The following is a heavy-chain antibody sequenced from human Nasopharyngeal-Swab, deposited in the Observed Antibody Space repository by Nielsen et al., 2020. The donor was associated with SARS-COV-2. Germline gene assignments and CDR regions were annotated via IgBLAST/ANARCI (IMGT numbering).Heavy chain of an antibody. CDR3: ARVDDSSGYSMGDAFDI. CDR1: GFTFSSYG. J-gene: IGHJ3*02. V-gene: IGHV3-33*01. CDR2: IWYDGSNK. Sequence: GESLKISCAASGFTFSSYGMHWVRQAPGKGLEWVAVIWYDGSNKYYADSVKGRFTISRDNSKNTLYLQMNSLRAEDTAVYYCARVDDSSGYSMGDAFDIWGQGTMVTVSS. D-gene: IGHD3-22*01.